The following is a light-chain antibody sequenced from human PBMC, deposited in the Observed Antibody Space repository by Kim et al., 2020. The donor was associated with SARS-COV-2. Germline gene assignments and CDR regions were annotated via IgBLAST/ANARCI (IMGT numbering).Light chain of an antibody. J-gene: IGKJ4*01. CDR2: AAS. Sequence: DIQLTQSPSSLSASVGDGVTITCRASQGISSNLAWYQQKPGKAPRLLIYAASTLESGVPSRFSGRGSGTEFTLAINSLQPEDFATYYCQQIDSFPLTFGGGTKGDIK. V-gene: IGKV1-9*01. CDR3: QQIDSFPLT. CDR1: QGISSN.